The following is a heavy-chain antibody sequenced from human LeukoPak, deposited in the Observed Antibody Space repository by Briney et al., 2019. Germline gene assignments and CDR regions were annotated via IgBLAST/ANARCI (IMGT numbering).Heavy chain of an antibody. CDR2: IYYSGST. Sequence: SETLSLTCTVSGGSISSGGYYWSWIRQHPGKGLEWIGYIYYSGSTYYNPSLKSRVTISVDTSKNQFSPKLSSVTAADTAVYYCARDSGRGSSYFDYWGQGTLVTVSS. V-gene: IGHV4-31*03. D-gene: IGHD1-26*01. CDR3: ARDSGRGSSYFDY. J-gene: IGHJ4*02. CDR1: GGSISSGGYY.